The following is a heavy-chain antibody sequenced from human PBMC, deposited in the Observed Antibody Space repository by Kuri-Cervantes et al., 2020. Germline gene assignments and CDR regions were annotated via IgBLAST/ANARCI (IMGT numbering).Heavy chain of an antibody. CDR1: GFTVSSNY. D-gene: IGHD3-22*01. CDR2: IYSGGST. CDR3: ARWHYYDPPRCFDP. Sequence: GGSLRLSCAASGFTVSSNYMSWVRQAPGKGLEWVSVIYSGGSTYYADSVKGRFTISRDNSKNTLYLQMNSLRAEDTAVYYCARWHYYDPPRCFDPWGQGTLVTVSS. J-gene: IGHJ5*02. V-gene: IGHV3-53*01.